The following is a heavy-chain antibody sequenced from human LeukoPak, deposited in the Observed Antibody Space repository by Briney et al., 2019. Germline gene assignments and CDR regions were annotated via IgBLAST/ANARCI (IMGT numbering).Heavy chain of an antibody. J-gene: IGHJ4*02. D-gene: IGHD3-22*01. CDR3: ARDEYYYDSSGYYFPGGLHY. Sequence: GGSLRLSCAASGFTFSTFAMIWVRQPPGKGLEWVSSIFPSGGEIHYADSVRGRFTISRDNSKSTLSLQMNSLRAEDTAIYYCARDEYYYDSSGYYFPGGLHYWGQGTLVTVSS. CDR1: GFTFSTFA. CDR2: IFPSGGEI. V-gene: IGHV3-23*01.